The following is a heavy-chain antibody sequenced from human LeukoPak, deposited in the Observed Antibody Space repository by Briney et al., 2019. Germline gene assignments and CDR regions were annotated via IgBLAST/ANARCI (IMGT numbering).Heavy chain of an antibody. V-gene: IGHV4-39*01. CDR2: IYYSGST. J-gene: IGHJ4*02. Sequence: SETLSLTCSVSGVSISGGDDYWGWIRQPPGKGLEWIGSIYYSGSTYYNPSLKSRVTISVDTSKNQFSLKLGSVTAADTAVYYCARHGGGLAVADLFDYWGQGTLVTVSS. CDR1: GVSISGGDDY. D-gene: IGHD6-19*01. CDR3: ARHGGGLAVADLFDY.